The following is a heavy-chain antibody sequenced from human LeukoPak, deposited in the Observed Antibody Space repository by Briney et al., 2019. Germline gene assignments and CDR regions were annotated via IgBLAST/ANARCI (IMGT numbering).Heavy chain of an antibody. J-gene: IGHJ6*03. CDR3: AKTGKYGAARPRYYYYMDV. CDR2: IRYDGSNK. V-gene: IGHV3-30*02. Sequence: GGSLRLSCAASGFTFSSYGRHWVRQAPGKGLEWVAFIRYDGSNKYYADSVKGRFTISRDNSKNTLYLQMNSLRAEDTAVYYCAKTGKYGAARPRYYYYMDVWGKGTTVTVSS. CDR1: GFTFSSYG. D-gene: IGHD6-6*01.